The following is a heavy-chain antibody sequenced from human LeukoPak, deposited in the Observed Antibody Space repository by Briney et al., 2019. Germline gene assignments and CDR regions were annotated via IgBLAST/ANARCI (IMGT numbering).Heavy chain of an antibody. V-gene: IGHV3-23*01. D-gene: IGHD5-24*01. CDR2: ISGSGGST. CDR1: GFIFSSYA. CDR3: AKGGDGYNDYFDY. Sequence: GGSLRLSCAASGFIFSSYAMSWVRQAPGKGLEWVSAISGSGGSTYYADSVKGRFTISRDNSKNTLYLQMNSLRAEDTAVYYCAKGGDGYNDYFDYWGQGTLVTVSS. J-gene: IGHJ4*02.